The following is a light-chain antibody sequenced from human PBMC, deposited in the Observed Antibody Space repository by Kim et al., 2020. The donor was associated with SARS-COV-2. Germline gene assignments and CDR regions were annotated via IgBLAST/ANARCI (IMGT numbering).Light chain of an antibody. Sequence: QSALTQPASVSGSPGQSITISCTGSRSDVGVYNYVSWYQHYPGKAPQLIIYDVNKRPSGVSNRFSGSKSGNTASLTISGLQSEDEADFYCSSYTNSRTLLFGGGTQLTVL. V-gene: IGLV2-14*03. CDR2: DVN. CDR3: SSYTNSRTLL. CDR1: RSDVGVYNY. J-gene: IGLJ2*01.